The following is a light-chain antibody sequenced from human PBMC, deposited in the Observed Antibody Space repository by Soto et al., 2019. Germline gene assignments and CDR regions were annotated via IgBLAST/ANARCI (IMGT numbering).Light chain of an antibody. V-gene: IGKV3-20*01. CDR2: GAS. J-gene: IGKJ4*02. CDR3: QQYGSSPT. Sequence: DIVLTQSPGTLSLSPGERATLSCRASQSVSSSYLAWYQQQPGQAPRLLIYGASSRATGLPDRFSGSGSGTDFTLTISRLEPEDFAVYYCQQYGSSPTFGGGTKVEIK. CDR1: QSVSSSY.